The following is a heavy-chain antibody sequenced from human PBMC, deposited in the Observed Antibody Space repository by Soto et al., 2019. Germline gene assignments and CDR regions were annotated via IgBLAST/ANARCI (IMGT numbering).Heavy chain of an antibody. V-gene: IGHV1-69*06. CDR1: GGTFSTYA. CDR3: ARDSPNDAFDI. Sequence: QVQLVQSGTEMQEPGSSVKVSCMTSGGTFSTYAVHWVRQAPGQGLEWMGGLSPMFDTSSYAQNFQDRVTLTADKSTSTAYMELSSLRSDDTAVYYCARDSPNDAFDIWGQGTLVIVSS. J-gene: IGHJ3*02. CDR2: LSPMFDTS.